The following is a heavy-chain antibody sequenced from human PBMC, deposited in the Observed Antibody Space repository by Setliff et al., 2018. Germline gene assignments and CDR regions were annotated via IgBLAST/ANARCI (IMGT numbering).Heavy chain of an antibody. CDR1: GGSVSPYF. J-gene: IGHJ6*02. D-gene: IGHD3-16*01. CDR3: ARGRTAFSYGLDV. V-gene: IGHV4-59*02. Sequence: PSETLSLTCTVSGGSVSPYFWSWIRQRPGKGLQWIGYIYHNGNTNFNPTLKSRVNMSIDTSKNQFALNLKSETAADTAVYYWARGRTAFSYGLDVWGQGTTVTVSS. CDR2: IYHNGNT.